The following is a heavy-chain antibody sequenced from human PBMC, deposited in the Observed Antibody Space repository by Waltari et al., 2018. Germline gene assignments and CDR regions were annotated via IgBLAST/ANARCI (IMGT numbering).Heavy chain of an antibody. D-gene: IGHD1-26*01. J-gene: IGHJ4*02. CDR2: VSIDGRSQ. CDR1: GFTFSLCA. CDR3: ARHMLALGDGDS. V-gene: IGHV3-30*02. Sequence: QVQLVESGGGVVQPGGSLRLSGEAPGFTFSLCAMHWVRQAPGKGLEWVAFVSIDGRSQYYRDSVKGRFTISRDNSENTVYLQMNSLRPEDTAVYYCARHMLALGDGDSWGQGTVVTVSS.